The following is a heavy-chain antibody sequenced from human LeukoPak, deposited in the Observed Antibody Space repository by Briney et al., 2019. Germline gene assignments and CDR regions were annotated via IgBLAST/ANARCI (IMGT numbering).Heavy chain of an antibody. CDR1: GGSIGSYY. Sequence: SETLSLTCAVSGGSIGSYYWSWIRQPPGKGLEWIGYIYYSGSTNYNPSLKSRVTISVDTSKNQFSLKLSSVTSADTAVYYCARYYYDNSGSIYAFDIWGQGTMVTASS. V-gene: IGHV4-59*01. J-gene: IGHJ3*02. D-gene: IGHD3-22*01. CDR3: ARYYYDNSGSIYAFDI. CDR2: IYYSGST.